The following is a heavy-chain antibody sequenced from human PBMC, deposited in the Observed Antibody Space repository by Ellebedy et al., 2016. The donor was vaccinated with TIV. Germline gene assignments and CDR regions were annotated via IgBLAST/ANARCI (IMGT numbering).Heavy chain of an antibody. CDR3: ASERVRWVVWGYSSTGACY. CDR2: IYYSGST. Sequence: MPSETLSLTCTVSGGSISSSSYYWGWIRQPPGKGLEWIGSIYYSGSTYYNPSLKSRVTISVDTSKNQFSLKLSSVTAADTAVYYCASERVRWVVWGYSSTGACYWGQGTLVTVSS. V-gene: IGHV4-39*01. D-gene: IGHD3-16*01. CDR1: GGSISSSSYY. J-gene: IGHJ4*02.